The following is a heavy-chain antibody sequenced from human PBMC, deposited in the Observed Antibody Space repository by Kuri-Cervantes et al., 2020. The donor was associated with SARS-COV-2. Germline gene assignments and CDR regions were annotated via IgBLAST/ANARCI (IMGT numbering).Heavy chain of an antibody. Sequence: LSLTCAASGFNFSRTDMHWVRQAPGKGLEWVAVISHDGKNKKCIASGKGRFTISRDNSQNTLYLHMKSLRGEDTAMYYCAKDRVGVPDFWGQGTLVTVSS. CDR2: ISHDGKNK. CDR1: GFNFSRTD. D-gene: IGHD2-21*01. V-gene: IGHV3-30*18. CDR3: AKDRVGVPDF. J-gene: IGHJ4*02.